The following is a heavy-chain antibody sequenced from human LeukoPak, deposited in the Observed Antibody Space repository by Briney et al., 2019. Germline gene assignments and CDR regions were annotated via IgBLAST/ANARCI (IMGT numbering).Heavy chain of an antibody. CDR2: INPNSGGT. CDR1: GYTFTCYY. D-gene: IGHD6-13*01. CDR3: ARAAGDYYFDY. V-gene: IGHV1-2*04. J-gene: IGHJ4*02. Sequence: ASVKVSCKASGYTFTCYYMHWVRQAPGQGLEWMGWINPNSGGTNYAQKFQGWVTMTRDTSISTAYMELSRLRSDDTAVYYCARAAGDYYFDYWGQGTLVTVSS.